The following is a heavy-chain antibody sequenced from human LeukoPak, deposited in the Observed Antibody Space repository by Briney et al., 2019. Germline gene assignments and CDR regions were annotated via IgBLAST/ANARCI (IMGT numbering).Heavy chain of an antibody. D-gene: IGHD1-26*01. J-gene: IGHJ4*02. CDR1: GFTFSSYA. Sequence: GGSLRLSCAASGFTFSSYAMSWVRQAPGKGLEWVSAISGSGGSTYYADSVKGRFTISRDNSKNTLYLQMNSLRAEDTAVYYRANPQDGASYYFDYWGQGTLVTVSS. V-gene: IGHV3-23*01. CDR3: ANPQDGASYYFDY. CDR2: ISGSGGST.